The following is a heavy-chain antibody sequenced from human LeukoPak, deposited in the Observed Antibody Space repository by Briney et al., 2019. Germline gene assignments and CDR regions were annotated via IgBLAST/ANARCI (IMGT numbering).Heavy chain of an antibody. V-gene: IGHV3-23*01. CDR3: AKAVAGYYYYGMDV. Sequence: GGSLRLSCAASGFTFSGYAMSWVRQAPGKGLEWVSTISDSGGSTYYAVSVMGRFTISRDNSKNTLYLQMNSLRAEDTAVYYCAKAVAGYYYYGMDVWGKGTTVTVSS. CDR2: ISDSGGST. J-gene: IGHJ6*04. D-gene: IGHD6-19*01. CDR1: GFTFSGYA.